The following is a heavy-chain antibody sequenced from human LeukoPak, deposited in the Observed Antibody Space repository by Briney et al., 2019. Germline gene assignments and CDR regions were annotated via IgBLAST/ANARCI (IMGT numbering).Heavy chain of an antibody. CDR2: ISPYSGST. V-gene: IGHV1-18*01. CDR1: GGIFSSYA. D-gene: IGHD6-13*01. Sequence: GSSVKVSCKASGGIFSSYAFSWVRQAPGQGLEWMGWISPYSGSTNYPQKFQGRVTVTTDTSTSTAYMELRSLRSDDTAVYFCARALREYSSSWFSDFWGQGTLVTVSS. J-gene: IGHJ4*02. CDR3: ARALREYSSSWFSDF.